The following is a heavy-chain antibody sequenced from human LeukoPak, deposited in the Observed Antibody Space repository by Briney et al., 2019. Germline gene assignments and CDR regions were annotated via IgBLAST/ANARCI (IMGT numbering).Heavy chain of an antibody. D-gene: IGHD3-22*01. Sequence: GGSLRLSCADSGFTFSSYARTWVRQAPGKGLEWISAISGSAYSTSYADSVKGRFTISRDNSKNTLYLQMNSLRAEDTAIYYCARNTSGFKLGDAFDIWGQGTMVTVSS. CDR2: ISGSAYST. V-gene: IGHV3-23*01. CDR3: ARNTSGFKLGDAFDI. J-gene: IGHJ3*02. CDR1: GFTFSSYA.